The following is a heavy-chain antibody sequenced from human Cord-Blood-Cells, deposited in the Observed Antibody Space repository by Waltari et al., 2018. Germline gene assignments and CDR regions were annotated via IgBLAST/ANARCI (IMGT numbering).Heavy chain of an antibody. CDR2: INHSGST. CDR3: ARGGIAVAGPDFDY. Sequence: QVQLQQWGAGLLKPSETLSLTCAVYGGSFSGYYWSGIRQPPGKGLEWIGEINHSGSTNYNPSLKSRVTISVDTSKNQFSLKLSSVTAADTAVYYCARGGIAVAGPDFDYWGQGTLVTVSS. J-gene: IGHJ4*02. D-gene: IGHD6-19*01. V-gene: IGHV4-34*01. CDR1: GGSFSGYY.